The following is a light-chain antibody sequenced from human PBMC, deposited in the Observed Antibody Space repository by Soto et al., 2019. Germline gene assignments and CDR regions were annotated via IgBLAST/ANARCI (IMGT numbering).Light chain of an antibody. V-gene: IGKV1-39*01. CDR1: QGIRND. CDR3: QQSYSTPPAT. Sequence: DIQMTQSPSSLSASVGDRVTITCRASQGIRNDLGWYQQKPGKAPKRLIYSSSNLQSGVPSRFSGSGSGTDFTLTISSLQPEDFATYYCQQSYSTPPATFGQGTKVDIK. CDR2: SSS. J-gene: IGKJ1*01.